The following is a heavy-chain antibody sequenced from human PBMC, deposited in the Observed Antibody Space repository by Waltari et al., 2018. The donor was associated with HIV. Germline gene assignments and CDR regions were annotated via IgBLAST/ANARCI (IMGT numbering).Heavy chain of an antibody. CDR2: ISRDGSSK. CDR3: AREGIVAAPFDF. CDR1: GVFFRVFA. D-gene: IGHD2-15*01. J-gene: IGHJ4*02. Sequence: QVQLVESGGGLVPPVGSLRLSCAAPGVFFRVFAIHWVRQAPGKGLEWVAVISRDGSSKYYADSVQGRFTISRDNSKNSLHLHMNSLRPKDTAVYYCAREGIVAAPFDFWGLGTLVTVSS. V-gene: IGHV3-30*01.